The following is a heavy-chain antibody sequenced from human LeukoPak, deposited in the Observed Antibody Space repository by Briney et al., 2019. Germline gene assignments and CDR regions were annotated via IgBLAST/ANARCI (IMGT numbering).Heavy chain of an antibody. D-gene: IGHD1-26*01. CDR3: ARVVGATNWYFDL. J-gene: IGHJ2*01. V-gene: IGHV1-2*02. Sequence: ASVKVSCKASGYTFTGYYMHLVRQAPGQGLEWMGWINPNSGGTNYAQKFQGRVTMTRDTSISTAHMELSRLRSDDTAVYYCARVVGATNWYFDLWGRGTLVTVSS. CDR1: GYTFTGYY. CDR2: INPNSGGT.